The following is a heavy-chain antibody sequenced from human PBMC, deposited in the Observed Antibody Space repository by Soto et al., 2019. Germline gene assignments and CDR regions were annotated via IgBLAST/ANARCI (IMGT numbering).Heavy chain of an antibody. Sequence: SESLSLTCSIPGSSISRSSYFWGWIRQPPGKGLEWIGSIYYSGSTYYNPSLKSRVTVSVDTSKNQFSLKLSSVTAADTAVYYCARHPSDFWFDPWGQG. D-gene: IGHD2-21*02. CDR2: IYYSGST. CDR1: GSSISRSSYF. CDR3: ARHPSDFWFDP. V-gene: IGHV4-39*01. J-gene: IGHJ5*02.